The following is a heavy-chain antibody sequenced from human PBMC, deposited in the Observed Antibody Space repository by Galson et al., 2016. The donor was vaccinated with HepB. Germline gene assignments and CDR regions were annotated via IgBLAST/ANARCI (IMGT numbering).Heavy chain of an antibody. Sequence: SLRLSCAASGYAFRNYIMNWVRQSPGKGLEWVTSISSSGRSIYYADSVKGRFTISRDNTKNSLYLQMNSLRADDTAVYYYARAPTMITFGGLIVGDLDYWGQGTLVTVSS. V-gene: IGHV3-21*01. CDR1: GYAFRNYI. CDR2: ISSSGRSI. D-gene: IGHD3-16*02. J-gene: IGHJ4*02. CDR3: ARAPTMITFGGLIVGDLDY.